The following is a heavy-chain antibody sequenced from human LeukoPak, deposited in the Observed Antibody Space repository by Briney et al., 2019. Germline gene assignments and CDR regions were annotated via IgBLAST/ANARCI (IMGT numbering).Heavy chain of an antibody. V-gene: IGHV3-7*01. CDR2: TDEDGSAK. CDR3: ARASSGYVNHYYYYMDV. CDR1: GFTFSGYW. D-gene: IGHD5-12*01. J-gene: IGHJ6*03. Sequence: GGSLRLSCAASGFTFSGYWMTWVRQAPGKGLEWVANTDEDGSAKYYLGSVKGRFTISRDNAKNSLYLQMNSLRAEDTAVYYCARASSGYVNHYYYYMDVWGKGTTVTISS.